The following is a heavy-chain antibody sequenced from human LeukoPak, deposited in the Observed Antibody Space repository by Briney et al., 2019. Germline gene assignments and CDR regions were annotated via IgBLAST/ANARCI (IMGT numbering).Heavy chain of an antibody. Sequence: SQTLSLTCTVSGGSISSGSYYWSWIRQPAGKGVEWIGRIYTSGSTNYNPSLKSRVTISVDTSKNQFSLKLSSVTAADTAVYYCAREDRLRYFDWLLAGWGQGTLVTVSS. D-gene: IGHD3-9*01. J-gene: IGHJ4*02. CDR2: IYTSGST. CDR3: AREDRLRYFDWLLAG. V-gene: IGHV4-61*02. CDR1: GGSISSGSYY.